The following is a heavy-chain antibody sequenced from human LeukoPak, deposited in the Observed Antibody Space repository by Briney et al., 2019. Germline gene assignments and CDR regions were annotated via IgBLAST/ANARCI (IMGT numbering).Heavy chain of an antibody. CDR1: GFTFSSYS. CDR3: ARDMGLSVAALGDLDY. CDR2: ISSSSSYI. J-gene: IGHJ4*02. D-gene: IGHD6-13*01. Sequence: GGSLRLSCAASGFTFSSYSMNWVRQAPGKGLEWVSSISSSSSYIHYADSVKGRFTISRDNAKNSLYLQMNSLRAEDTAVYYCARDMGLSVAALGDLDYWGQGTLVTVSS. V-gene: IGHV3-21*01.